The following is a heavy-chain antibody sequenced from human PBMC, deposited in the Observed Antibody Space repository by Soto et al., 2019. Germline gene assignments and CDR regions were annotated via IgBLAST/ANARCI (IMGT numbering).Heavy chain of an antibody. CDR2: ISGSNNNI. D-gene: IGHD2-21*02. Sequence: PWGSLRLSCAVSGFNLRNYEMNWVRQVPGKGLEWISKISGSNNNIYYADSVQGRFTISRDYANNVLFLQMNSLRAEDTATYHCATEELCGGDCYFLKQWGQETMVAVYS. CDR3: ATEELCGGDCYFLKQ. CDR1: GFNLRNYE. J-gene: IGHJ4*02. V-gene: IGHV3-48*03.